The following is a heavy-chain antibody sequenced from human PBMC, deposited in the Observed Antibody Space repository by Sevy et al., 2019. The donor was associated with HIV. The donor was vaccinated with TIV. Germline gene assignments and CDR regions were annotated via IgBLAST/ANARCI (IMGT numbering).Heavy chain of an antibody. Sequence: GGSLRLSCAVSGFTFSSYSMNWVRQAPGKGLEWVSSISSSSNNIYYADSVKGRFTISRDNAKDSLFLQMNRLRAEDTAIYYCARGYCSGTSCSSGRAWVAFDIWGQGTMVTVSS. CDR3: ARGYCSGTSCSSGRAWVAFDI. V-gene: IGHV3-21*01. CDR1: GFTFSSYS. CDR2: ISSSSNNI. J-gene: IGHJ3*02. D-gene: IGHD2-15*01.